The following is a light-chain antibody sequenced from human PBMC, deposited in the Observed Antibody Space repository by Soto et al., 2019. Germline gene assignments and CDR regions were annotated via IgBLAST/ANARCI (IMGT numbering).Light chain of an antibody. Sequence: DVPMTQSPSALSASVGDRVTITCRASQSISIYLNWYQLKPGKAPNLLMYGASYLKSGGPTRFSGSGSGTDFSLTISSLQPDDFALYYCQQTYTIPPITSGQGGRPEI. CDR2: GAS. CDR3: QQTYTIPPIT. V-gene: IGKV1-39*01. CDR1: QSISIY. J-gene: IGKJ5*01.